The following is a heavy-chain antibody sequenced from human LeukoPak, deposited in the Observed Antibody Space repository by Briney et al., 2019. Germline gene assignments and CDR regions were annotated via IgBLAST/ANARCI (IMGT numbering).Heavy chain of an antibody. V-gene: IGHV3-74*01. Sequence: GGSLRLSCAGFGFTFSSYWIHWVRQAPGKGLVWLSRIKKDGTSTSYADSVQGRFTISRDNAKNTVYVQMSSLRAEDTAVYYCARENYHGLDVWGQGTTVTVSS. CDR1: GFTFSSYW. CDR2: IKKDGTST. J-gene: IGHJ6*02. CDR3: ARENYHGLDV.